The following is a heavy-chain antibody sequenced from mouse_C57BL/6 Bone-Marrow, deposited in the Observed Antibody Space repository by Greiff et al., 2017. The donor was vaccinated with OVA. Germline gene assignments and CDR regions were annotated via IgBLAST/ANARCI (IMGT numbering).Heavy chain of an antibody. CDR1: GYSFTDYN. Sequence: VQLQQSGPELVKPGASVKISCKASGYSFTDYNMNWVQQSNGKSLEWIGVINPNYGTTSYNQKFTGKATLTVDQSSSTAYMQLNSLTSEDSAVDYCAITTIVATDWYFDVWGTGTTVTVSS. V-gene: IGHV1-39*01. D-gene: IGHD1-1*01. J-gene: IGHJ1*03. CDR3: AITTIVATDWYFDV. CDR2: INPNYGTT.